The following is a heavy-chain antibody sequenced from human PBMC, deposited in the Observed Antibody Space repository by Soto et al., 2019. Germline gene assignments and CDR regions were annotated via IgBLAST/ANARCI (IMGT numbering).Heavy chain of an antibody. CDR3: ARDRYSGSYPWCFDY. Sequence: GGSLRLCCAASGFTFSSYEMNWVRQAPGKGLEWVSYISSSGSTIYYADSVKGRFTISRDNAKNSLYLQMNSLRAEDTAVYYCARDRYSGSYPWCFDYWGQGTLVTVSS. CDR2: ISSSGSTI. D-gene: IGHD1-26*01. V-gene: IGHV3-48*03. CDR1: GFTFSSYE. J-gene: IGHJ4*02.